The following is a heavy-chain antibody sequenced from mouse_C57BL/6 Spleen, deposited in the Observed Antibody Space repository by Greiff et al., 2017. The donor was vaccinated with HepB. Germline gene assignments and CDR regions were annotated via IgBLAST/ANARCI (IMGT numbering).Heavy chain of an antibody. J-gene: IGHJ4*01. Sequence: EVKVVDSGGGLVKPGGSLKLSCAASGFTFSDYGMHWVRQAPEKGLEWVAYISSGSSTIYYADTVKGRFTISRDNAKNTLFLQMTSLRSEDTAMYDCAISYGGYNYYAMDYWGQGTSVTVSS. D-gene: IGHD2-3*01. CDR1: GFTFSDYG. CDR2: ISSGSSTI. CDR3: AISYGGYNYYAMDY. V-gene: IGHV5-17*01.